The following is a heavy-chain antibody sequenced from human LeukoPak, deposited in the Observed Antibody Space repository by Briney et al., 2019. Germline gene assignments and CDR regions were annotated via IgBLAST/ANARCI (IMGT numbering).Heavy chain of an antibody. D-gene: IGHD3-16*01. CDR3: ARPGEPHAFDT. CDR2: IYHSGST. J-gene: IGHJ3*02. Sequence: SETLSLTCAVSGYSISSGYYWGWIRQPPGKGLEWIGSIYHSGSTYYNPSLKSRVTISVDTSKNQFSLKLSSVTAADTAVYYCARPGEPHAFDTWGLGTMVTVSS. V-gene: IGHV4-38-2*01. CDR1: GYSISSGYY.